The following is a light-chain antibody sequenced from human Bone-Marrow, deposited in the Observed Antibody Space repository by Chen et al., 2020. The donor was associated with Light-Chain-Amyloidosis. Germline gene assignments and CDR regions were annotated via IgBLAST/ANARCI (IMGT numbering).Light chain of an antibody. CDR3: QQRSNWPLLT. J-gene: IGKJ3*01. CDR1: QSVATF. CDR2: DAS. V-gene: IGKV3-11*01. Sequence: EIVLTQSPATLSLSPGERATLSCRAGQSVATFLAWYQHKPGQAPRLLIYDASSRATGIPDRCSGSGSGTDFTITISSLEPEDFAVYYCQQRSNWPLLTFGPGTKVDIK.